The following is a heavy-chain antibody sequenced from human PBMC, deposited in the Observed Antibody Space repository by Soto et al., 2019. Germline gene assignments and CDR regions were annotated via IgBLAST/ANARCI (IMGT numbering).Heavy chain of an antibody. CDR3: AKCSSGYNDYFDY. V-gene: IGHV3-23*01. CDR2: ISGSGGST. Sequence: VGSLRLSCAASGFTFSSYAMSWVRQAPGKGLEWVSAISGSGGSTYYADSVKGRFTISRDNSKNTLYLQMNSLRAEDTAVYYCAKCSSGYNDYFDYWGQGTLVTVSS. CDR1: GFTFSSYA. D-gene: IGHD3-22*01. J-gene: IGHJ4*02.